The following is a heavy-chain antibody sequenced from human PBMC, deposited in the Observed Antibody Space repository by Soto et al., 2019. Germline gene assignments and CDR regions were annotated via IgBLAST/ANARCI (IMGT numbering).Heavy chain of an antibody. CDR3: ARIHYYDSSGYYPGYYFDY. CDR2: IYTSGSN. J-gene: IGHJ4*02. Sequence: XETLCLTCTVSGGSISSYYWSWIRQPAGKGLEWIGRIYTSGSNNYNPSLKSRVTMSVDTSKNQFSLKLSSVTAADTAVYYCARIHYYDSSGYYPGYYFDYWGQGTLVTVSS. CDR1: GGSISSYY. V-gene: IGHV4-4*07. D-gene: IGHD3-22*01.